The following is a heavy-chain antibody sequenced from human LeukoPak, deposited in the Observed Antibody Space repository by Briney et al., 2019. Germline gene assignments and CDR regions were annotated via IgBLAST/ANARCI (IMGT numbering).Heavy chain of an antibody. CDR2: IYYSGST. Sequence: GSLRLSCAASGFTFSNYNMNWIRQPPGKGLEWIGSIYYSGSTFYNPSLKSRVTISVDTSKNQFSLKLSSVTAADTAVYYCARHAMVYTAMVVYNWFDPWGQGTLVTVSS. CDR3: ARHAMVYTAMVVYNWFDP. V-gene: IGHV4-39*01. CDR1: GFTFSNYN. D-gene: IGHD5-18*01. J-gene: IGHJ5*02.